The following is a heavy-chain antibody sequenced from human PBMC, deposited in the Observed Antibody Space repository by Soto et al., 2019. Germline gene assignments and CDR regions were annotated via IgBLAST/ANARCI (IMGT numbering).Heavy chain of an antibody. D-gene: IGHD2-15*01. CDR3: AKGGCSGGSCYPLDS. CDR2: ISGGGGSS. V-gene: IGHV3-23*01. J-gene: IGHJ4*02. Sequence: EVQLLESGGDLVQPGGSLRLSCAASGFTFSGYAMSWVRQAPGKGLEWVSTISGGGGSSYFADSVKGRFIISREHSKNTLNLQMKSLRSDDTAVYYCAKGGCSGGSCYPLDSWGLGALVTVSS. CDR1: GFTFSGYA.